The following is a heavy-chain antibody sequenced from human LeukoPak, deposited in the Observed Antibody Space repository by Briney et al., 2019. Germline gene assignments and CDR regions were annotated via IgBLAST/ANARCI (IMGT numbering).Heavy chain of an antibody. CDR3: AKEPASSGWFDP. Sequence: GGSLRLSCAASGFTFSNYNMNWVRQAPGKGLEWVSYISIGSSPIYYADSVKGRFTISRDNSKNTLYLQMNSLRAEDTAVYYCAKEPASSGWFDPWGQGTLVAVSS. D-gene: IGHD6-19*01. V-gene: IGHV3-48*01. J-gene: IGHJ5*02. CDR2: ISIGSSPI. CDR1: GFTFSNYN.